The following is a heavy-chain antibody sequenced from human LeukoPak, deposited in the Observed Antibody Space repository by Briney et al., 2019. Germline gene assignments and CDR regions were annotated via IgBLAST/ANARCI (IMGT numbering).Heavy chain of an antibody. CDR2: ISSSSSYI. J-gene: IGHJ6*02. CDR1: GFTFSRYS. CDR3: ASYCSGGSCPLKYYYYGMDV. D-gene: IGHD2-15*01. Sequence: GGSLRLSCAASGFTFSRYSMNWVRQAPGKGLEWVSSISSSSSYIYYADSVKGRFTISRDNAKNSLSLQMNSLRAEDTAVYYCASYCSGGSCPLKYYYYGMDVWGQGTTVTVSS. V-gene: IGHV3-21*01.